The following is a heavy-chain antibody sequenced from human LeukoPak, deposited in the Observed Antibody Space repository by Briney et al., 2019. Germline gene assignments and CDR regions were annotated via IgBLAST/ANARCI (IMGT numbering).Heavy chain of an antibody. V-gene: IGHV3-33*01. CDR1: GFTFSSSG. CDR2: IWYDGSNK. Sequence: GGSLRLSCAASGFTFSSSGMHWVRQAPGKGLEWVALIWYDGSNKYYADSVKGRFNISRDNSKNTLYLQMNSLRAEDTAIYYCARDPGGSGYSFDSWGQGTLVTVSS. D-gene: IGHD6-19*01. CDR3: ARDPGGSGYSFDS. J-gene: IGHJ4*02.